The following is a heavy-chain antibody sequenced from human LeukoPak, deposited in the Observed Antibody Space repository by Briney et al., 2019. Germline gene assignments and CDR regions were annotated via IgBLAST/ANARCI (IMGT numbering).Heavy chain of an antibody. J-gene: IGHJ4*02. CDR2: INSDGSST. CDR1: GFTFSRYW. V-gene: IGHV3-74*01. D-gene: IGHD4-17*01. Sequence: GGSLRLSCAASGFTFSRYWVHWVRQAPGKGLVWVSRINSDGSSTSYADFVTGRFTISRDNARNTLYLQMNSLRAEDTAVYYCGRAGGSGDYRVDCWGQGTLATVSS. CDR3: GRAGGSGDYRVDC.